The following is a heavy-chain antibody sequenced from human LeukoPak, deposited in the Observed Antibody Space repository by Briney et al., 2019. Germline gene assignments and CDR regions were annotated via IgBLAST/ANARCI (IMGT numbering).Heavy chain of an antibody. J-gene: IGHJ3*02. V-gene: IGHV3-23*01. Sequence: GGSLRLSCAASGFTFSSYAMSWVRQAPGKGLEWVSAISGSGGSTYYADSVKGRFTISRDNSKNTLYLQMNSLRAEDTAVYYCAKDQSPSIVVVTIDAFDIWGQGTMVTVSS. CDR3: AKDQSPSIVVVTIDAFDI. CDR2: ISGSGGST. CDR1: GFTFSSYA. D-gene: IGHD3-22*01.